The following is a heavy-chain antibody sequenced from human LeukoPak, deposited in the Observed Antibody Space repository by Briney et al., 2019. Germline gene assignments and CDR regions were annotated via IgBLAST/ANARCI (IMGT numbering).Heavy chain of an antibody. CDR3: AREGDYYDTSGTLDY. V-gene: IGHV4-4*07. CDR2: IYTSGST. J-gene: IGHJ4*02. CDR1: GGSISSYY. Sequence: PSETLSLTCTVSGGSISSYYWSWIRQPAGKGLEWIGRIYTSGSTNYNPSLKSRVAISVDASKNQFSLKLSSVTAADTAVYYCAREGDYYDTSGTLDYWGQGTLVTVSS. D-gene: IGHD3-22*01.